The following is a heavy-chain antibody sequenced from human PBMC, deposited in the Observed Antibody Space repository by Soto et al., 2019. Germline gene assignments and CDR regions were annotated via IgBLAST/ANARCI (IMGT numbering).Heavy chain of an antibody. D-gene: IGHD6-19*01. J-gene: IGHJ1*01. Sequence: SETLSLSCTVSGYIISGGYYWGWFRQPPGKGLEWIGTIYHSGTTYYNPSLKSRVTISVDTSKNQFSLKLSFVTAAGTAVYYCARDDWLVQYFQHWGQGTLVTVS. CDR1: GYIISGGYY. CDR3: ARDDWLVQYFQH. CDR2: IYHSGTT. V-gene: IGHV4-38-2*02.